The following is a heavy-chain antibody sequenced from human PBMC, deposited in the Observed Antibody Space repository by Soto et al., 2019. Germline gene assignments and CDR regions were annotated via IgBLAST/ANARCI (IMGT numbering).Heavy chain of an antibody. CDR1: GGTFSSYA. V-gene: IGHV1-69*06. J-gene: IGHJ4*02. Sequence: SVKVSCKASGGTFSSYAMSWVRQAPGQGLEWMGGIIPIFGTANYAQKFQGRVTITADKSTSTDYMELNSLRAEDTAEYYSARELGTAMGNVWGQGTLVTVSS. CDR2: IIPIFGTA. CDR3: ARELGTAMGNV. D-gene: IGHD5-18*01.